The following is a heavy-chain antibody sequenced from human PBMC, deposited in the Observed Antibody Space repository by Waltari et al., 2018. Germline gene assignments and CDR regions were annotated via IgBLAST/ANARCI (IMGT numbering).Heavy chain of an antibody. V-gene: IGHV3-23*01. CDR3: AISYDFWSGYSPDAFDI. D-gene: IGHD3-3*01. CDR1: GFTFSRYA. CDR2: ISGSGGST. Sequence: EVQLLESGGGLVQPGGSLRLSCAASGFTFSRYALSWVRPAPGTGLEWVSAISGSGGSTYYADSVKGRFTISRDNSKNTLYLQMNSLRAEDTAVYYCAISYDFWSGYSPDAFDIWGQGTMVTVSS. J-gene: IGHJ3*02.